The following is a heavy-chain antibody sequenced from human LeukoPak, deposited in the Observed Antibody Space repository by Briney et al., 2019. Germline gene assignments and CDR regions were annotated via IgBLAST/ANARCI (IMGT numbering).Heavy chain of an antibody. Sequence: GGSLRLSCSASGFTFKKYAMHWVRQAPGKGLEYVSAINSNGGRTYYADSVKGRFTISRDNSKNTLYLQMSSLRVDDTAVYYCAGSSGGWYSFDYWGQGALVTVSS. CDR1: GFTFKKYA. CDR2: INSNGGRT. CDR3: AGSSGGWYSFDY. D-gene: IGHD6-19*01. V-gene: IGHV3-64D*09. J-gene: IGHJ4*02.